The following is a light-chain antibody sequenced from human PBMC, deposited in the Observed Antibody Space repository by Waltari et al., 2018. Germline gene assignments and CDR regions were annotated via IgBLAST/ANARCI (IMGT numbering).Light chain of an antibody. V-gene: IGLV1-40*01. Sequence: QSVLTQPPSVSGAPGQRVTISCTGSGSNIGGGYDVHWYQQLPRPAPKLLIYGSTSRPLGVPDRFFGSTSGTSASLAITGLQAEDEADYYCQSYDTSLMSVVFGGGTKLTVL. CDR2: GST. J-gene: IGLJ3*02. CDR3: QSYDTSLMSVV. CDR1: GSNIGGGYD.